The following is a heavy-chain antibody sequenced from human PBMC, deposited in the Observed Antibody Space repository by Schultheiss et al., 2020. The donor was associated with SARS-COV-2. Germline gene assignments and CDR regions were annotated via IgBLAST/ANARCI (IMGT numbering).Heavy chain of an antibody. CDR2: IYYSGST. Sequence: SETLSLTCTVSGGSISSYYWSWIRQPPGKGLEWIGYIYYSGSTNYNPSLKSRVTISVDTSKNQFSLKLSSVTAADTAVYYCARGGNFWSATTRYYFDYWGQGTLVTVSS. CDR1: GGSISSYY. D-gene: IGHD3-3*01. J-gene: IGHJ4*02. CDR3: ARGGNFWSATTRYYFDY. V-gene: IGHV4-59*01.